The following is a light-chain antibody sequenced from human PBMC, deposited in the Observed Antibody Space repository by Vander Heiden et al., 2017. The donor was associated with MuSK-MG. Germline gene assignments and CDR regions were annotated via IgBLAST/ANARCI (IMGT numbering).Light chain of an antibody. CDR2: GAS. J-gene: IGKJ3*01. V-gene: IGKV3-15*01. CDR3: QQNNNWPPFT. Sequence: EIVMTQSPATLSVSPGERANLSCRASQSVSSNLAWYQQKPGQAPRLLIYGASTRATGIPARFSGSGYETEFTLTISSLQSEDFAVYYCQQNNNWPPFTFGHGTKVDIK. CDR1: QSVSSN.